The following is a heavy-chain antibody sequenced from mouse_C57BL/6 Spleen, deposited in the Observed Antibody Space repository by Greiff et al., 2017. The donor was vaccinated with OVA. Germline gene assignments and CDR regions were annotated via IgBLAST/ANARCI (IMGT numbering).Heavy chain of an antibody. D-gene: IGHD1-1*01. CDR3: ARGKVFTTVVDYWYFDV. V-gene: IGHV1-81*01. Sequence: QVQLQQSGAELARPGASVKLSCKASGYTFTSYGISWVKQRTGQGLEWIGEIYPRSGNTYYNEKFKGKATLTADKSSSTAYMELRSLTSEDSAVYFCARGKVFTTVVDYWYFDVWGTGTTVTVSS. CDR1: GYTFTSYG. J-gene: IGHJ1*03. CDR2: IYPRSGNT.